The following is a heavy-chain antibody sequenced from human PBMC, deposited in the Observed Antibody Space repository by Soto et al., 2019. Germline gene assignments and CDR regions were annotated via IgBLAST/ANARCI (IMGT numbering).Heavy chain of an antibody. D-gene: IGHD6-19*01. V-gene: IGHV2-5*02. J-gene: IGHJ4*02. CDR1: GFSLSTSGVG. Sequence: SGPTLVNPTQTLTLTCTFSGFSLSTSGVGVGWIRQPPGKALEWLALIYWDDDKRYSPSLKSRLTITKDTSKNQVVLTMTNMDPVDTATYYCAHRLVEAAELAVAGTLFDYWGQGTLDTVSS. CDR3: AHRLVEAAELAVAGTLFDY. CDR2: IYWDDDK.